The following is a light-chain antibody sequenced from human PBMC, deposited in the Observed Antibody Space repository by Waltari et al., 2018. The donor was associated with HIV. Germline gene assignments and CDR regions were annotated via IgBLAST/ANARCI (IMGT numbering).Light chain of an antibody. Sequence: QSVLTQPPSASGTPGQSVTLSCSGTSSNLGTNYVYWYQQFPGTAPKLLIHRNNKRPSGVPDRFSGSKSGTSASLAISGLRSDDEADYYCAAWDDTLTVVFGGGTKLTVL. CDR2: RNN. CDR3: AAWDDTLTVV. CDR1: SSNLGTNY. J-gene: IGLJ2*01. V-gene: IGLV1-47*01.